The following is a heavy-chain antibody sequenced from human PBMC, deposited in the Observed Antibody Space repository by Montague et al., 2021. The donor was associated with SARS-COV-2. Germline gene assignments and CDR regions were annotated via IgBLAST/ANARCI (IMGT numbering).Heavy chain of an antibody. J-gene: IGHJ6*02. CDR1: GFTVSNYY. D-gene: IGHD3-22*01. CDR3: ARVIVVGYYGMDV. CDR2: ISYDGSNK. V-gene: IGHV3-30-3*01. Sequence: SLRLSCAVSGFTVSNYYMSWVRQAPGKGLEWVAVISYDGSNKYYADSVKGRFTISRDNSKNTLYLQMNSLRAEDTAVYYCARVIVVGYYGMDVWGQGTTVTV.